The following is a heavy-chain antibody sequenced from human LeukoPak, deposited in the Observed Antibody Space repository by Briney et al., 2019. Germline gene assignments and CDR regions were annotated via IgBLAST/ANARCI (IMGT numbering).Heavy chain of an antibody. V-gene: IGHV3-21*01. CDR1: GLTFSSYS. CDR2: ISSSSSYI. Sequence: PGGSLRLSCAASGLTFSSYSMNWVRQAPGKGLEWVSSISSSSSYIYYADSVKGRFTISRDNAKNSLYLQMNSLRAEDTAVYYCARDKAARHDAFDIWGQGTMVTVSS. CDR3: ARDKAARHDAFDI. D-gene: IGHD6-6*01. J-gene: IGHJ3*02.